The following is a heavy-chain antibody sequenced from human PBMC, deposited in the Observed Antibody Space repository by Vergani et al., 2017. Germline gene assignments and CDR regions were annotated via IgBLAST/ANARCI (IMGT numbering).Heavy chain of an antibody. Sequence: QVRLMQSAAEVKKPGASVRVSCKASGYTFTSYDINWVRQATGRGLEWMGWMNPNSGNTGYAQKFQGRVTMTRNTSISTAYMELSSLRSEDTAVYYCARGADSSSWYGYYYYYYMDVWGKGTTVTVSS. J-gene: IGHJ6*03. V-gene: IGHV1-8*01. CDR3: ARGADSSSWYGYYYYYYMDV. CDR2: MNPNSGNT. D-gene: IGHD6-13*01. CDR1: GYTFTSYD.